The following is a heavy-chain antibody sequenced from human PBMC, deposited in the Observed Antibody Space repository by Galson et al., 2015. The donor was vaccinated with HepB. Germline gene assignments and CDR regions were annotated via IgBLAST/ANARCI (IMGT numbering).Heavy chain of an antibody. CDR1: GGSISSYY. CDR3: ARTEIAAAGMCFDY. J-gene: IGHJ4*02. V-gene: IGHV4-59*01. CDR2: IYYSGST. D-gene: IGHD6-13*01. Sequence: SETMSLTCTVSGGSISSYYWGWIRQPPGKGLEWIGYIYYSGSTNYNPSLKSRVTISVDTSKNQFSLKLSSVTAADTAVYYCARTEIAAAGMCFDYWGQGTLVTVSS.